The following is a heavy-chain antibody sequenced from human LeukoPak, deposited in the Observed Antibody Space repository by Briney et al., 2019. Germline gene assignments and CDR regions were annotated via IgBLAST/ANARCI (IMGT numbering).Heavy chain of an antibody. CDR2: KSDGGRD. CDR1: GDSISTYY. CDR3: ARHLRFGSSALPRDVFDI. D-gene: IGHD1-26*01. V-gene: IGHV4-59*08. Sequence: SETLSLTCTVSGDSISTYYWSWIRQPPGKGLEWIGYKSDGGRDLYNPSLKSRVTMSVHTPENHLSLKLTSVTATDTAVYYCARHLRFGSSALPRDVFDIWGRGTVVSVSS. J-gene: IGHJ3*02.